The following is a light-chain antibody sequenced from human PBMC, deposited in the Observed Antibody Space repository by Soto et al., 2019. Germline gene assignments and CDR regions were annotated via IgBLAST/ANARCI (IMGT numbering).Light chain of an antibody. CDR2: GNS. Sequence: QAVVTQPPSVSGAPGQRVTISCTGSSSNIGAGYDVHWYQQLPGAAPKLLIYGNSNRPSAVPDRLSGTKSATSASLAITGRQAEDDADYYCQSYDSSLSGNVVFGGGTKLTVL. J-gene: IGLJ2*01. V-gene: IGLV1-40*01. CDR3: QSYDSSLSGNVV. CDR1: SSNIGAGYD.